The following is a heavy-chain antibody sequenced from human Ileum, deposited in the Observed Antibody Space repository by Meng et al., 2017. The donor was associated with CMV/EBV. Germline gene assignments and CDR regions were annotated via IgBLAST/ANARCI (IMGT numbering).Heavy chain of an antibody. Sequence: GESLKISCAASGFTFTNYAMSWVRQAPGKGLEWVSTISGSGNSTYYADSVKGRFTISRDNLNNTLYLRMNTLRAEDTALYYCAKRQTDYWGQGTLVTVSS. CDR2: ISGSGNST. V-gene: IGHV3-23*01. J-gene: IGHJ4*02. CDR1: GFTFTNYA. CDR3: AKRQTDY.